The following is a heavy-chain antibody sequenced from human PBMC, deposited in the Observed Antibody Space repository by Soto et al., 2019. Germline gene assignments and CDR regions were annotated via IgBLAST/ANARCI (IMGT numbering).Heavy chain of an antibody. CDR2: ISSSRSSI. CDR1: GFTFSSYD. Sequence: PGGSLTLSCAASGFTFSSYDMNWLRQAPGKWLEWVSYISSSRSSIYYADSVNGRLTISRDSGKNSLYLQRNRLRAEDTAVYYCARNPPRLHDFEYWGQGT. J-gene: IGHJ4*02. CDR3: ARNPPRLHDFEY. V-gene: IGHV3-48*03. D-gene: IGHD2-15*01.